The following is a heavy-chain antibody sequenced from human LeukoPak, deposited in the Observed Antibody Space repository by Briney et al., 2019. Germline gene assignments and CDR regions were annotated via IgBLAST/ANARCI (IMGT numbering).Heavy chain of an antibody. Sequence: PGRSLRLSCAASGFTFSSYEMNWVRQAPGKGLEWVSYISGSGSTRYYADPVKGRFTISRDNANNSLYLQMNSLRADDTAVYYCARSGELRYFQHWGQGTLVTVSS. J-gene: IGHJ1*01. CDR3: ARSGELRYFQH. D-gene: IGHD1-26*01. CDR2: ISGSGSTR. V-gene: IGHV3-48*03. CDR1: GFTFSSYE.